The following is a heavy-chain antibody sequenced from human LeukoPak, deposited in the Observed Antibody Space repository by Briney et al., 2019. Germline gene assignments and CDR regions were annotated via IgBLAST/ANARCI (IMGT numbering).Heavy chain of an antibody. Sequence: SETLSLTCSVSGASISSYHWSWMRQPAGAGQERVGRSGNSGGTYFSPSLRSRVTLSVDTSKNQFSLNLISVTAADTAVYYCARGPSITIFGVVMYTWFDPWGQGTPVSVSS. V-gene: IGHV4-4*07. CDR2: SGNSGGT. D-gene: IGHD3-3*01. CDR1: GASISSYH. J-gene: IGHJ5*02. CDR3: ARGPSITIFGVVMYTWFDP.